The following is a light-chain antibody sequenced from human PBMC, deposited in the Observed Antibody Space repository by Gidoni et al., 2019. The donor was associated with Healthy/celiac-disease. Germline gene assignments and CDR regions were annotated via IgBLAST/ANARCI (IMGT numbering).Light chain of an antibody. CDR3: QQYGSSPPIT. Sequence: PGTLSLSPGARAPLSCRVSQSVSSSYLAWYQQKPGQAPRLLIYGASSRATGIPDRFSGSGSGTDFTLTISRLEPEDFAVYYCQQYGSSPPITFGQGTRLEIK. J-gene: IGKJ5*01. V-gene: IGKV3-20*01. CDR2: GAS. CDR1: QSVSSSY.